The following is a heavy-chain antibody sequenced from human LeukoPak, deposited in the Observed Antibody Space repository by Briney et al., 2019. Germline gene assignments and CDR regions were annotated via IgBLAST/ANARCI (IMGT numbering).Heavy chain of an antibody. J-gene: IGHJ4*02. Sequence: GGSLRLSCTASGFTFGDYAMSWFRQAPGKGLEWVGFIRSKAYGGTTEYAASVKGRFTISGDDSKSIAYLQMNSLKTEDTAVYYCTSYSITIFGVVTRFDYWGQGTLVTVSS. V-gene: IGHV3-49*03. D-gene: IGHD3-3*01. CDR2: IRSKAYGGTT. CDR1: GFTFGDYA. CDR3: TSYSITIFGVVTRFDY.